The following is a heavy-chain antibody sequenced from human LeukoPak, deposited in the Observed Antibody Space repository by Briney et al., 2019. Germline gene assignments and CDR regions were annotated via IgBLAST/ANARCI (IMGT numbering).Heavy chain of an antibody. Sequence: GGSLRLSCAASGFTFSSYGIHWVRQAPGKGLEWVAVIWYGGSNKYYADSVKGRFTISRDNSKNTLYLQMNSLRAEDTAVYYCARDPPSGSGSYYLGYWGQGTLVTVSS. D-gene: IGHD1-26*01. V-gene: IGHV3-33*08. CDR1: GFTFSSYG. CDR3: ARDPPSGSGSYYLGY. CDR2: IWYGGSNK. J-gene: IGHJ4*02.